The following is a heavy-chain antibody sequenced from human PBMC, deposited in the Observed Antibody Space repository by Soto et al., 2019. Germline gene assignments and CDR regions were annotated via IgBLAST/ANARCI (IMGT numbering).Heavy chain of an antibody. D-gene: IGHD3-22*01. J-gene: IGHJ4*02. CDR1: GFTFSSYA. CDR3: AKDPLNYYDSSGYYYFDY. V-gene: IGHV3-23*01. Sequence: PGGSLRLSCAASGFTFSSYAMSWVRQAPGKGLEWVSAISGSGGSTYYTYYADSVKGRFTISRDNSKSTLYLQMNSLRAEDTAVYYCAKDPLNYYDSSGYYYFDYWGQGTLVTVSS. CDR2: ISGSGGSTYYT.